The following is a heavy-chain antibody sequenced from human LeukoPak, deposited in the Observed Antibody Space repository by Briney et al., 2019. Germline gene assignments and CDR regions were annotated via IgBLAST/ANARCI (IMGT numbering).Heavy chain of an antibody. CDR2: IYSGGST. CDR1: GFTVSSNS. J-gene: IGHJ4*02. V-gene: IGHV3-66*01. D-gene: IGHD6-25*01. Sequence: GGSLRLSCTISGFTVSSNSMSWVRQAPGKGLEWVSVIYSGGSTYYADSVKGRFTISRDNSKNTLYLQMNSLRAEDTAVYYCARDLSGAQGYWGQGTLVTVSS. CDR3: ARDLSGAQGY.